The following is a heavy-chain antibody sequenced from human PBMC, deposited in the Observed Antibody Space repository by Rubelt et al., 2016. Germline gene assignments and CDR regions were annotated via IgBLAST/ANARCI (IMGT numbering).Heavy chain of an antibody. Sequence: QVQLQQWGAGLLKPSETLSLTCAVYGGSFSGYYWSWIRQPPGKGLEWIGELNHSGSTNSNPSLKSRVTISVDTPKNQFSLKLSSVTAADTAVYYCARGRRGSSSWLGRDYYGMDVWGQGTTVTVSS. V-gene: IGHV4-34*01. CDR1: GGSFSGYY. J-gene: IGHJ6*02. CDR3: ARGRRGSSSWLGRDYYGMDV. CDR2: LNHSGST. D-gene: IGHD6-13*01.